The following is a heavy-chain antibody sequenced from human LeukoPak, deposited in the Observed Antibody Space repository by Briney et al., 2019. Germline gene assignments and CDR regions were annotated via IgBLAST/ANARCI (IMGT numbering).Heavy chain of an antibody. CDR1: GFNVSRNY. CDR3: AKDRAAAGPGGFDY. CDR2: IYSGGST. J-gene: IGHJ4*02. D-gene: IGHD6-13*01. V-gene: IGHV3-53*01. Sequence: GGSLRLSYAVSGFNVSRNYMSWVRQAPGKGLEWVSVIYSGGSTDSADSVKGRFTISRDNSKNTLYLQMNSLRAEDTAVYYCAKDRAAAGPGGFDYWGQGTLVTVSS.